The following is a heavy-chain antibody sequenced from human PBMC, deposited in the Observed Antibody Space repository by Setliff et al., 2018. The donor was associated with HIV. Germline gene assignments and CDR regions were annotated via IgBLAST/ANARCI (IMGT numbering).Heavy chain of an antibody. CDR3: AKDPRAAVATICDY. CDR1: GFTFSYYT. Sequence: PGGSLRLSCAASGFTFSYYTMHWIRQTPDNGLEWVAVISYDGNSQYYADSVKGRVTISRDNSKNTLYLQMNSLRAEDTAVYYCAKDPRAAVATICDYWGQGTLVTVSS. V-gene: IGHV3-30*04. J-gene: IGHJ4*02. D-gene: IGHD5-12*01. CDR2: ISYDGNSQ.